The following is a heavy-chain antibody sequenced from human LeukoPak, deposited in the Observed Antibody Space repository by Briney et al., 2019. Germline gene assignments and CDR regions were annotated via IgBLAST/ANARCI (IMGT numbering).Heavy chain of an antibody. CDR1: GFTFSSYA. CDR2: INTNGGAT. D-gene: IGHD1-7*01. Sequence: PGGSLRLSCAASGFTFSSYAMYWVRQAPGKGLEYVSGINTNGGATFYAKSVKGRFTISRADSKNTLYLHMGSLRGEDMAVYYCARAQTGATSYFFDDWGQGTLVTVSS. CDR3: ARAQTGATSYFFDD. J-gene: IGHJ4*02. V-gene: IGHV3-64*01.